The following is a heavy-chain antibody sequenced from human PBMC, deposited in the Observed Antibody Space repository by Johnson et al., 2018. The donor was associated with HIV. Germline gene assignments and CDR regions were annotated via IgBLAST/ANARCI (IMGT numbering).Heavy chain of an antibody. Sequence: VQLVESGGGMVQPGRSLRLSCAASGFTFSSYWMSWVRQAPGKGLEWVANIKQDGSEKYYVDSVKGRFTISRDNAKNSLYLQMNSLRAEDTAVYYCAKDRGGYYDSSGYGAFDIWGQGTMVTVSS. D-gene: IGHD3-22*01. V-gene: IGHV3-7*01. J-gene: IGHJ3*02. CDR1: GFTFSSYW. CDR2: IKQDGSEK. CDR3: AKDRGGYYDSSGYGAFDI.